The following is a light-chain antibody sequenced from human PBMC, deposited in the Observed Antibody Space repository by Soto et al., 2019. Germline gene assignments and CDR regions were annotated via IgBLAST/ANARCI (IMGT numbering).Light chain of an antibody. CDR3: QKYNSAPWT. J-gene: IGKJ1*01. Sequence: DTQMTQSPSSLSAYVGDRVTITCRASQGISKYLAWYQPKPGKVPKLLIYAASTLQSGVPSRFSGSGSGTDFTLTISSLQPEDVATYYCQKYNSAPWTVGQGTQWEIK. V-gene: IGKV1-27*01. CDR1: QGISKY. CDR2: AAS.